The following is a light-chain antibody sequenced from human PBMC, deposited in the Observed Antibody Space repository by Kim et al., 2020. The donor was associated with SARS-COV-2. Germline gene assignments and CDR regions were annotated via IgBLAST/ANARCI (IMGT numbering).Light chain of an antibody. V-gene: IGKV3-20*01. J-gene: IGKJ4*01. CDR1: QSFANAY. CDR2: GTS. Sequence: EIVLTQSPGTLSLSPGERATLYCRASQSFANAYLAWYQLKPGQAPRLIIYGTSNRATGIPDRFTSSASGSGFILTINRLEPEDFAVYYCQQYSTSVTFGGGTKVDIK. CDR3: QQYSTSVT.